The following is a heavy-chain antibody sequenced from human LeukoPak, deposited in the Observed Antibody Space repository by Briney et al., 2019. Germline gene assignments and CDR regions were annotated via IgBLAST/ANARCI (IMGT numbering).Heavy chain of an antibody. D-gene: IGHD5-12*01. V-gene: IGHV3-33*08. CDR3: ASHGGL. CDR1: GFTFSSYG. Sequence: PGGSLRLSCAASGFTFSSYGMHWVRQAPGKGLEWVAVIWYDGTNENYADSVKGRFTISRDNLKNTPYLQMNNLRAEDTAVFYCASHGGLWGQGTLVTVSS. J-gene: IGHJ4*02. CDR2: IWYDGTNE.